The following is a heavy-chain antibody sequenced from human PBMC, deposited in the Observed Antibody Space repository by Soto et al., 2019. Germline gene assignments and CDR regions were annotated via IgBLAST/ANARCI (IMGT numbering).Heavy chain of an antibody. Sequence: EVQLMQSGAELKKPGESLKISCQTSGFRFTNFWIGWVRQRPGKGLEWMGIIYSRDSDTKYSPSFQGQVTISVDTSITTAYLQWSSMKASDNAVYSCAKDTYNHDYGDFEFWGQGTLVTVSS. J-gene: IGHJ4*02. V-gene: IGHV5-51*01. CDR3: AKDTYNHDYGDFEF. CDR1: GFRFTNFW. D-gene: IGHD4-17*01. CDR2: IYSRDSDT.